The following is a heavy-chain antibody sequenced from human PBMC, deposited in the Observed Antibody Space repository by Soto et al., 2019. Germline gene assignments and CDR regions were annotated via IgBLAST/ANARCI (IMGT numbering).Heavy chain of an antibody. V-gene: IGHV3-48*04. CDR2: IFVTSTPI. J-gene: IGHJ4*02. D-gene: IGHD3-9*01. CDR3: ARDKDWALDY. CDR1: EVTFVSFS. Sequence: GGSMRVSCVAAEVTFVSFSRVWVRQAPGKGLEWISYIFVTSTPIYYADSVKGRFTVSRDNAKNSLFLVMNSLRAEDTAVYYCARDKDWALDYWGQGTLVNVS.